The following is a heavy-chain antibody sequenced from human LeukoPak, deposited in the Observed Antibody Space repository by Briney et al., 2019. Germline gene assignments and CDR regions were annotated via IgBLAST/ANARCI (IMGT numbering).Heavy chain of an antibody. V-gene: IGHV4-4*08. CDR3: ARGYKYGDYLCWFDP. D-gene: IGHD4-17*01. J-gene: IGHJ5*02. Sequence: SETLSLTCTVSGGSITSYYWSWIRQPPGKGLEWIGRIYTSGSTNYNPSLKSRVTISVDTSKNQFSLKLSSVTAADTAIYSCARGYKYGDYLCWFDPWGQGTLVTVSS. CDR1: GGSITSYY. CDR2: IYTSGST.